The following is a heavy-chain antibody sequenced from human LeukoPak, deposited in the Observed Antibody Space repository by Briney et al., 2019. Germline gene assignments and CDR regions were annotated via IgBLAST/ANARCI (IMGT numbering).Heavy chain of an antibody. CDR1: GFTFSSYA. CDR3: ARDLRVVVAATSPMDV. V-gene: IGHV3-64*01. D-gene: IGHD2-15*01. Sequence: GGSLRLSCPASGFTFSSYAMHWVRQAPGKGLEYVSAISSNGGSTYYANSVKGRFTITRDNSKNTLYLQMGSLRAEDMAVYYCARDLRVVVAATSPMDVWGKGTTVTVSS. J-gene: IGHJ6*03. CDR2: ISSNGGST.